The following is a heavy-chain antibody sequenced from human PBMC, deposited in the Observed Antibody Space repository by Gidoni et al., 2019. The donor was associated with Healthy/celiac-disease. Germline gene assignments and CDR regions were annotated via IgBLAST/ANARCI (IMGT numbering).Heavy chain of an antibody. D-gene: IGHD4-4*01. CDR2: IWYDGSNK. J-gene: IGHJ6*02. CDR1: GFTFSSYG. CDR3: ARVSVTTGHYYYYYGMDV. V-gene: IGHV3-33*01. Sequence: QVQLVESGGGVVQPGRSLSLSCAASGFTFSSYGMHWVRQAPGKGLEWVAVIWYDGSNKYYADSVKGRFTISRDNSKNTLYLQMNSLRAEDTAVYYCARVSVTTGHYYYYYGMDVWGQGTTVTVSS.